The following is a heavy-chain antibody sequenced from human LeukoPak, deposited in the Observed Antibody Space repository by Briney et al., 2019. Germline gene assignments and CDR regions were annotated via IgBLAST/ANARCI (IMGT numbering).Heavy chain of an antibody. CDR1: GGSLYIYY. V-gene: IGHV4-59*08. D-gene: IGHD6-13*01. J-gene: IGHJ5*02. CDR2: IYYIGGT. Sequence: SETLSLTCTVSGGSLYIYYWRWIRQPPERGREGVGYIYYIGGTNYNPSLKSRVTISVDPSKNQFSLKLTSVTAADTAVYYCARHRVLYSSPAPLDPWGQGTLVTLSS. CDR3: ARHRVLYSSPAPLDP.